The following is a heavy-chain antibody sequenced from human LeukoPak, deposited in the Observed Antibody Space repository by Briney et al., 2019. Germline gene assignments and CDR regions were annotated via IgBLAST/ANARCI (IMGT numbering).Heavy chain of an antibody. Sequence: SETLSLTCTVSGYSISSGYYWGWIRQPPEKGLEWIGSIYHSGSTYYNPSLKSRVTISVDTSKNQFSLKLSSVTAADTAVYYCARGRAYVWGSYRYTTYYYYYYMDVWGKGTTVTISS. V-gene: IGHV4-38-2*02. D-gene: IGHD3-16*02. CDR3: ARGRAYVWGSYRYTTYYYYYYMDV. J-gene: IGHJ6*03. CDR2: IYHSGST. CDR1: GYSISSGYY.